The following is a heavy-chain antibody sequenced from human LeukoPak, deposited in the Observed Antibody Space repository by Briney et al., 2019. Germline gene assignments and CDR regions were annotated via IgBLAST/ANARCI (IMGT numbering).Heavy chain of an antibody. CDR3: ARVSLATMNLDY. CDR1: GYTFTGYY. Sequence: ASVKVSCKASGYTFTGYYMYWVRQAPGQGLEWVGWINPNSGGTNYAQKFQGRATMTRDTSISTAYMELSRLRSDDTAVYYCARVSLATMNLDYWGQGTLVTVSS. J-gene: IGHJ4*02. CDR2: INPNSGGT. V-gene: IGHV1-2*02. D-gene: IGHD5-24*01.